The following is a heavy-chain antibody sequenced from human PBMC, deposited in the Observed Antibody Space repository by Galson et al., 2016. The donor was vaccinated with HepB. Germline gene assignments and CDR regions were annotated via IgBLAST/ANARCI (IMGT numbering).Heavy chain of an antibody. CDR3: TRDDSYGLDV. CDR2: INADGTST. V-gene: IGHV3-74*01. D-gene: IGHD2-21*02. Sequence: TFSGRWMHWVRQVPGKGLVWVSYINADGTSTTYADSVKGRFTISRDNAKNTVHLQMNSLRAEDTAIYYCTRDDSYGLDVWGQGTTVTVSS. CDR1: TFSGRW. J-gene: IGHJ6*02.